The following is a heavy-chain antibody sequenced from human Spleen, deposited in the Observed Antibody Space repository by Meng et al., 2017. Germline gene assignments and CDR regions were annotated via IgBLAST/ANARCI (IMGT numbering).Heavy chain of an antibody. CDR1: GGIFSNYV. Sequence: SVKVSCKALGGIFSNYVIGWVRQAPGQGLEWMGGINAVFGTTNYAQKFQGRVTITTDESTSTVYMELTRLTSEDTAVYFCARKAGDCITTTCYSLDYWGQGTLVTVSS. CDR3: ARKAGDCITTTCYSLDY. D-gene: IGHD2/OR15-2a*01. V-gene: IGHV1-69*05. J-gene: IGHJ4*02. CDR2: INAVFGTT.